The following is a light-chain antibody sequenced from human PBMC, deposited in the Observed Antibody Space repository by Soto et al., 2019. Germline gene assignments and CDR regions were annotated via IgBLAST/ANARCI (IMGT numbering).Light chain of an antibody. J-gene: IGKJ1*01. V-gene: IGKV3-15*01. CDR3: QQYDNWPPWT. Sequence: IGMTQSPATVSVKTGEGGTLSCRVSQSISGNLAWYQQKPGQAPRLLIYGASTRATGIPARFSGSGSGTEFTLTISSLQSEDFAVYYCQQYDNWPPWTFGQGTKVDI. CDR2: GAS. CDR1: QSISGN.